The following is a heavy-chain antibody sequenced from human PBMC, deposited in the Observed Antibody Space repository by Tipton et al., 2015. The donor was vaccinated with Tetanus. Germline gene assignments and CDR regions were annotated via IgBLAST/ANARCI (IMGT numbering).Heavy chain of an antibody. D-gene: IGHD3-3*01. J-gene: IGHJ6*02. CDR1: GGSISSYS. Sequence: TLSLTCTVSGGSISSYSWSWIRQPPGKGLEWIGYIYYSGSTNYNPSLKSRVTISVDKSKNQFSLKLSSVTAADTAVYYCARDQRIRFLEPTSFFFNYGMDVWGQGTTVTVSS. V-gene: IGHV4-59*12. CDR3: ARDQRIRFLEPTSFFFNYGMDV. CDR2: IYYSGST.